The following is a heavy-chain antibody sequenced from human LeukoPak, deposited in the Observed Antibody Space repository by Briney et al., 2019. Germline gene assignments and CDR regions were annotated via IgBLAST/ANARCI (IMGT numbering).Heavy chain of an antibody. CDR1: GFIFSDYG. V-gene: IGHV3-23*01. J-gene: IGHJ5*02. CDR2: IFPSGGEI. CDR3: ATYRQVLLPFEP. Sequence: GGSLRLSCVASGFIFSDYGIQWVRQPPGKGLEWVSSIFPSGGEIHYADSVRGRFTISRDNSKSTLSLQMNSLRAEDTAIYYCATYRQVLLPFEPWGQGTLVTVSS. D-gene: IGHD2-8*02.